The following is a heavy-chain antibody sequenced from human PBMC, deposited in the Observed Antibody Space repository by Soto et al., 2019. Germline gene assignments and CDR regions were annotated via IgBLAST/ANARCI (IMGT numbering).Heavy chain of an antibody. Sequence: QVQLVQSGAEVKKPGSSVKVSCKASGGTFSSYAISWVRQAPGHGLEWMGGISPIFGTANYAQKFQGRVTITADESTDTAYMELSSLRSEDTAVYYCARDGIRSGTTSYWGQGTLVTVSS. CDR1: GGTFSSYA. J-gene: IGHJ4*02. V-gene: IGHV1-69*12. D-gene: IGHD1-7*01. CDR2: ISPIFGTA. CDR3: ARDGIRSGTTSY.